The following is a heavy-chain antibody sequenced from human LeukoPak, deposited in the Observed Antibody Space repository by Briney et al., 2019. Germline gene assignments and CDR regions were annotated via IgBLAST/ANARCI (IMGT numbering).Heavy chain of an antibody. V-gene: IGHV1-18*01. Sequence: GASVKVSCKASGYTFTSYGISWVRQAPGQGLEWMGWISTYNGNTNYAQKLQGRVTMTTDTSTSTAYMELRSLRSDDTAVYYCARDRPEAVLYGMDVWGQGTTVTVSS. D-gene: IGHD1-14*01. CDR3: ARDRPEAVLYGMDV. CDR2: ISTYNGNT. CDR1: GYTFTSYG. J-gene: IGHJ6*02.